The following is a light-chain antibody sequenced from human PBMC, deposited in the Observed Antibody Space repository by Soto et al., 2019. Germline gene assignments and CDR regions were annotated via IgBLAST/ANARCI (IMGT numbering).Light chain of an antibody. V-gene: IGKV3-11*01. J-gene: IGKJ5*01. Sequence: EIVLTQSPATLSLSPGERATPSCRASQSVGIYLGWYQQRPGQAPRLLIYDASKRAAGIPARFSGSGSGTDFTLTINSLEPEDFAVYYCQHRSTWPRAFGQGTRLEIK. CDR3: QHRSTWPRA. CDR2: DAS. CDR1: QSVGIY.